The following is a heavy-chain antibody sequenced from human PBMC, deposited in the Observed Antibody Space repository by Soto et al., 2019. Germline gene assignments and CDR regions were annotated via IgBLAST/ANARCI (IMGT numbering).Heavy chain of an antibody. CDR2: ISWNSGSI. D-gene: IGHD6-6*01. CDR3: AKDKEAARLYYYMDV. V-gene: IGHV3-9*01. J-gene: IGHJ6*03. CDR1: GFTFDDYA. Sequence: GGSLRLSCAASGFTFDDYAMHWVRQAPGKGLEWVSGISWNSGSIGYADSVKGRFTISRDNAKNSLYLQMNSLRAEDTALYYCAKDKEAARLYYYMDVWGKGTTVTVSS.